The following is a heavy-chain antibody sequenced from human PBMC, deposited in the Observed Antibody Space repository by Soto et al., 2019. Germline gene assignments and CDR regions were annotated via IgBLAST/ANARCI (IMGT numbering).Heavy chain of an antibody. CDR3: ARHWGLSSSWYRNWFDP. CDR1: GGSISSYY. Sequence: SETLSLTCTVSGGSISSYYWSWIRQPPGKGLEWIGYIYYSGSTNYNPSLKSRVTISVDTSKNQFSLKLSSVTAADTAVYYCARHWGLSSSWYRNWFDPWGQGTLVTVSS. D-gene: IGHD6-13*01. CDR2: IYYSGST. V-gene: IGHV4-59*08. J-gene: IGHJ5*02.